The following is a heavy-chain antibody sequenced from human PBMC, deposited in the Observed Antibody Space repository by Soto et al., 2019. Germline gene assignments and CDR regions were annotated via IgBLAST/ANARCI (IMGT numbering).Heavy chain of an antibody. V-gene: IGHV4-30-4*01. D-gene: IGHD6-13*01. J-gene: IGHJ4*02. CDR2: IYYSGST. CDR3: ARGYRAAAGVDY. Sequence: TLSLTGTGSDRYLSRGAFYWTWIRQPAGKGLVCLGFIYYSGSTYYNPCLKSQVHISVYTSKNQGSLKLTSVTAAHTALHYSARGYRAAAGVDYWGQGTLVTVSS. CDR1: DRYLSRGAFY.